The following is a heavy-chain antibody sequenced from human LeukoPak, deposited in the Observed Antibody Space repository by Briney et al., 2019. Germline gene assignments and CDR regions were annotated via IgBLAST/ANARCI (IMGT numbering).Heavy chain of an antibody. D-gene: IGHD2-15*01. CDR2: INHSGST. Sequence: SETLSLTCAVYGGSFSGYYWSWIRQPPGKGLEWIGEINHSGSTNYNPSLKSRVTISVDTSKNQFSLKLSSVTAADTAVYYCARGPWWSYYCYGMDVWGQGTTVTVSS. CDR1: GGSFSGYY. V-gene: IGHV4-34*01. J-gene: IGHJ6*02. CDR3: ARGPWWSYYCYGMDV.